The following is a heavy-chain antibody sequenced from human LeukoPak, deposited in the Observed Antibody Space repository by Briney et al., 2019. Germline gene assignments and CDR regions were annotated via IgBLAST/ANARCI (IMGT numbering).Heavy chain of an antibody. CDR3: ARDRGYYDSSGYSPFQH. CDR1: GGPISSRNG. CDR2: IYHSGST. J-gene: IGHJ1*01. Sequence: SGPLSPTCAVSGGPISSRNGGSWVRKPPGKGREGFGEIYHSGSTNYNPSLKSRVTISVDKSKNQFSLKLSSVTAADTAVYYCARDRGYYDSSGYSPFQHWGQGTLVTVSS. V-gene: IGHV4-4*02. D-gene: IGHD3-22*01.